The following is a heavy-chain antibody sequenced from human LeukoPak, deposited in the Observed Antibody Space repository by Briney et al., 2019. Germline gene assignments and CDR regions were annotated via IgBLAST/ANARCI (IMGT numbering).Heavy chain of an antibody. CDR2: IYYSGST. Sequence: SETLSLTCTVSGGSLSPYHGSWIRRPPGQGLEWIRHIYYSGSTNYNPSLKSRVTISLDTSKNQFSLKLNSVTAADTAMYYCARSFSPNYYDLLDYWGQGNVVTVTS. CDR1: GGSLSPYH. V-gene: IGHV4-59*01. D-gene: IGHD3-22*01. CDR3: ARSFSPNYYDLLDY. J-gene: IGHJ4*02.